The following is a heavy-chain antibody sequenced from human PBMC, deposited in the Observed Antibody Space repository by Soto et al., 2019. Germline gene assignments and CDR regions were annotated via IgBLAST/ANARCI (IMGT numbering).Heavy chain of an antibody. Sequence: SVKVSCKASGGTFSSYAISWVRQAPGQGLEWMGGIIPIFGTANYAQKFQGRVTITADESTSTAYMELSSLRSEDTAVYYCARAAAAAGTVPMPYYYYGMEVWERGTTVAASS. CDR1: GGTFSSYA. J-gene: IGHJ6*01. D-gene: IGHD6-13*01. CDR2: IIPIFGTA. V-gene: IGHV1-69*13. CDR3: ARAAAAAGTVPMPYYYYGMEV.